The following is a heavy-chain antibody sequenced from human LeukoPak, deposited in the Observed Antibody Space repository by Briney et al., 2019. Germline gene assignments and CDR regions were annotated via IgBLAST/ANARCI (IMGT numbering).Heavy chain of an antibody. J-gene: IGHJ6*02. Sequence: ASVRVSCKASGYTFTSYAMHWVRQAPGQRLEWMGWINAGNGNTKYSQKFQDRVTITRDTSASTAYMELSSLRSEDTAVYYCARDGPYGGRPSYYYYYGMDVWGQGTTVTVSS. D-gene: IGHD4-23*01. CDR3: ARDGPYGGRPSYYYYYGMDV. V-gene: IGHV1-3*01. CDR1: GYTFTSYA. CDR2: INAGNGNT.